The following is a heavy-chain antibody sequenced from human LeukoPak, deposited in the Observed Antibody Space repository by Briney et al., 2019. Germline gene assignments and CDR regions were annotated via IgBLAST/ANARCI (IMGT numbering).Heavy chain of an antibody. V-gene: IGHV5-51*01. CDR2: FFLGDSDT. CDR3: ARGNTSNYCDSSGYSIDD. D-gene: IGHD3-22*01. Sequence: GESLKISFQGSGYSFTSYWIAWVRQMPGKGLGWMGIFFLGDSDTRYSTPFQGQVPISATKSISPAYLQWRSPKAWDTAINYCARGNTSNYCDSSGYSIDDWGQGTLVTVS. CDR1: GYSFTSYW. J-gene: IGHJ4*02.